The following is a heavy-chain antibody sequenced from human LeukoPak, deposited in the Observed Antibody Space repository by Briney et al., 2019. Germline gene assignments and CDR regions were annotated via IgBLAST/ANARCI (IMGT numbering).Heavy chain of an antibody. J-gene: IGHJ5*02. V-gene: IGHV4-38-2*02. Sequence: PSETLSLTCTVSGYSISSGYYWGWIRQPPGKGLEWIGSIYHSGSTYYNPSLKSRVTISVDTSKNQFSLKLSSVTAADTAVYYCARVFLNYYDSSGDNWFDPWGQGTLVTVSS. CDR2: IYHSGST. CDR1: GYSISSGYY. D-gene: IGHD3-22*01. CDR3: ARVFLNYYDSSGDNWFDP.